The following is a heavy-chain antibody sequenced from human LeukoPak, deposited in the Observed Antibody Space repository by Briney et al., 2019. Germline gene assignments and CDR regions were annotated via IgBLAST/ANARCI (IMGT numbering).Heavy chain of an antibody. CDR3: ARARNYYYDSSGYYSDDTYYFDY. CDR2: IYYSGST. CDR1: GGSISSYY. D-gene: IGHD3-22*01. Sequence: SETLSLTCTVSGGSISSYYWSWIRQPPGKGLEWIGYIYYSGSTYYNPSLKSRVTISVDTSKNQFSLKLSSVTAADTAVYYCARARNYYYDSSGYYSDDTYYFDYWGQGTLVTVSS. V-gene: IGHV4-59*01. J-gene: IGHJ4*02.